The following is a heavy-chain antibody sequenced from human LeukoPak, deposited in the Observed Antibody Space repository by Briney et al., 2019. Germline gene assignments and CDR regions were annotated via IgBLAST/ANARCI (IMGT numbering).Heavy chain of an antibody. Sequence: GGSLRFSCAASGFTVSSNYMSWVRQAPGKGLEWVSVIYSGGSTYYADSVKGRFTISRDNSKNTLYLQMNSLRAEDTAVYYCARDARYCGGDCYYYFDYWGQGTLVTVSS. CDR2: IYSGGST. D-gene: IGHD2-21*02. CDR3: ARDARYCGGDCYYYFDY. V-gene: IGHV3-66*01. CDR1: GFTVSSNY. J-gene: IGHJ4*02.